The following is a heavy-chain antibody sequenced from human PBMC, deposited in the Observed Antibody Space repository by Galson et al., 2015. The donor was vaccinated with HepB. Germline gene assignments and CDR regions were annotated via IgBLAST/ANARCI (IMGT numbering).Heavy chain of an antibody. CDR2: IIPIFGTA. V-gene: IGHV1-69*06. J-gene: IGHJ6*02. Sequence: SVKVSCKASGGTFSSYAISWVRQAPGQGLEWMGGIIPIFGTANYAQKFQGRVTITADKSTSTAYMELSSLRSEDTAVYYCARFCSSTSCYPLYGMDVWGQGTTVTVSS. CDR1: GGTFSSYA. CDR3: ARFCSSTSCYPLYGMDV. D-gene: IGHD2-2*01.